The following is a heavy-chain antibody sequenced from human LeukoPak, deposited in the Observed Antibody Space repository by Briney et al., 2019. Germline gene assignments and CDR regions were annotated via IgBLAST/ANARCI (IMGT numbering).Heavy chain of an antibody. CDR2: MYSSGST. CDR3: ARAHPQQDYYGSDSYYIGYYYMDV. J-gene: IGHJ6*03. CDR1: GGSISITSYY. Sequence: PSETLSLTCTVSGGSISITSYYWGWIRQPPGKGLEWIGSMYSSGSTYYNPSLKSRVTISVDTSKNQFSLKLSSVTAADTAMYYCARAHPQQDYYGSDSYYIGYYYMDVWGKGTTVTVSS. V-gene: IGHV4-39*07. D-gene: IGHD3-10*01.